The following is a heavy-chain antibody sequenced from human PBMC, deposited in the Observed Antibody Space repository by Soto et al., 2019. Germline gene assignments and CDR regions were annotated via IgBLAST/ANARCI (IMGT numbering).Heavy chain of an antibody. V-gene: IGHV3-23*01. CDR1: GFTFSNYA. CDR2: ISGSGGRS. J-gene: IGHJ4*02. Sequence: EVQLLDSGGGLVQPGGSLRLSCAASGFTFSNYAMTWVRQGPGKGLEWVSGISGSGGRSYYADSVKGRFTISRDNSKRLFYLQLTRLGAEATAFFFCAKAYSVWPSGRPYYFDSWGQGPRVTVSS. D-gene: IGHD2-15*01. CDR3: AKAYSVWPSGRPYYFDS.